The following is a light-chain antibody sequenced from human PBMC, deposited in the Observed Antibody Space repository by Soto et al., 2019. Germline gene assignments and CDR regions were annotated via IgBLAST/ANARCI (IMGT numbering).Light chain of an antibody. CDR3: QQYADWPKT. V-gene: IGKV3-11*01. CDR1: QSVSSY. CDR2: AAS. J-gene: IGKJ1*01. Sequence: EIVLTQSPATLSLSPGERATLSCRASQSVSSYLAWYQQKPRQAPSLLIYAASNRANGMAARFSGSGSGTDFTLTISSLQSEDFAVYFCQQYADWPKTFGQGTKVDIK.